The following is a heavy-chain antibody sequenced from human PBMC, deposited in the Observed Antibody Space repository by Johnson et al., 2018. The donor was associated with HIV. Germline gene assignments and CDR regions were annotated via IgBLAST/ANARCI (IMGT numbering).Heavy chain of an antibody. CDR2: ISYDGSNK. V-gene: IGHV3-30*04. J-gene: IGHJ3*02. CDR1: GFTFSSYA. Sequence: QVQLMESGGGLIHPGRSLRLSCAASGFTFSSYAMHWVRQAPGKGLEWVAVISYDGSNKYYADSVKGRFTISRDNSKNTLYLQMNSLRAEDTAVYYCAREAGTAFDIWGQGTMVTVSS. CDR3: AREAGTAFDI.